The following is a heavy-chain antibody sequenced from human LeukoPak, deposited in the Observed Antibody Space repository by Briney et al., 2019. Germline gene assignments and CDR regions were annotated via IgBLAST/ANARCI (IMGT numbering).Heavy chain of an antibody. CDR2: INHSGST. CDR1: GGSFSGYY. CDR3: ARGGRGSGWYYY. Sequence: PSETLSLTCAVYGGSFSGYYWSWIRQPPGKGLEWIGEINHSGSTNYNPSLKSRVTISVDTSKNQFSLKLSSVTAADTAVYYCARGGRGSGWYYYWGQGTLVTVSS. D-gene: IGHD6-19*01. V-gene: IGHV4-34*01. J-gene: IGHJ4*02.